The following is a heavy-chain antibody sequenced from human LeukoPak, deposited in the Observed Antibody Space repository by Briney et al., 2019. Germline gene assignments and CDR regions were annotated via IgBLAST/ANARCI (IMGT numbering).Heavy chain of an antibody. V-gene: IGHV3-7*01. CDR3: ARRYFDY. CDR2: IKQDGSEK. J-gene: IGHJ4*02. CDR1: GFTFSSTW. Sequence: GGSLRLSCAASGFTFSSTWMSWVRQAPGKGLEWVANIKQDGSEKYYVDSVKGRFTISRDNAKNSLYLQMNSLRAEDTAVYYCARRYFDYWGQGTLATVSS.